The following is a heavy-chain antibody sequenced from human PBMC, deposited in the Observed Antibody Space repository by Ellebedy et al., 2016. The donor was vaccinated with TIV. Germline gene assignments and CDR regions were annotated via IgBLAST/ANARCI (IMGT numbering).Heavy chain of an antibody. D-gene: IGHD6-13*01. CDR3: ARIYTSSWYMDF. J-gene: IGHJ4*02. V-gene: IGHV3-69-1*01. CDR1: GFTFSSYN. CDR2: ISSSSTI. Sequence: GGSLRLSCAASGFTFSSYNMNWVRQAPGKGLEWVSYISSSSTIYYADSVRGRFTISRDNAKNSLYLQMNSLRAEDTAVYYCARIYTSSWYMDFWGQGTLVTVSS.